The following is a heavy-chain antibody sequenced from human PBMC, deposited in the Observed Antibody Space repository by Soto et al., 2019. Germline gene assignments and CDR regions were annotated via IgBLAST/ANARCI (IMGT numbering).Heavy chain of an antibody. Sequence: QVQLVQSGAEVKKPGSSVKVSCKASGGTFSSYAISCVRQAPGQGLEWMEGIIPIFGTANYAQKFQGRVTITADESTSTAYMELSSLRSEDTAMYYCARDAGPNYGMDVWGQGTTVTVSS. J-gene: IGHJ6*02. CDR2: IIPIFGTA. CDR3: ARDAGPNYGMDV. CDR1: GGTFSSYA. V-gene: IGHV1-69*12.